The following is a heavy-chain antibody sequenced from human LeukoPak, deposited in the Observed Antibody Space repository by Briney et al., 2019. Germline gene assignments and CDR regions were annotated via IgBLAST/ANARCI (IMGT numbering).Heavy chain of an antibody. V-gene: IGHV3-7*01. CDR2: IKQDGSEM. Sequence: GGSLRLSCVVSGFTFSTYWMSWVRQAPGKGLEWVANIKQDGSEMYYVDSVKGRFTISRDNAKNSLYLQMSSLRGEDTAVYYCASCRGLVSFDYWGQGTQVTVSS. CDR3: ASCRGLVSFDY. CDR1: GFTFSTYW. J-gene: IGHJ4*02. D-gene: IGHD6-6*01.